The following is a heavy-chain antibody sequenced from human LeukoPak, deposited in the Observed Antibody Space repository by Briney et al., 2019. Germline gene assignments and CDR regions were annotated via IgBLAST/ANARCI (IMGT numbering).Heavy chain of an antibody. V-gene: IGHV3-23*01. J-gene: IGHJ3*02. Sequence: PGGSLTLPCAASGFTFSRYAMSWLPQAPGKGLEWGSVIIVSGGSTYYADSAKGRFTISRANSKTTLYLQMNSLRAEETAVYCCAKNYLDIVVVPAALDAFAIWGQGTMVTVYS. CDR2: IIVSGGST. CDR1: GFTFSRYA. CDR3: AKNYLDIVVVPAALDAFAI. D-gene: IGHD2-2*03.